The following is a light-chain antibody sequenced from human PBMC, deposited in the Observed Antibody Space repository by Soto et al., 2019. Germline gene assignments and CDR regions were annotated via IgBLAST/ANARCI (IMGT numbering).Light chain of an antibody. J-gene: IGKJ2*01. CDR2: DAS. CDR3: QHRADWPRGS. CDR1: QSISRW. V-gene: IGKV1-5*01. Sequence: DIQMTQSPSTLSASVGDRVTITCRASQSISRWLAWYQQKPGKAPKLLIYDASSLESGVPSRFSGSGSGTEFSLTISSLQPDDFAVYYCQHRADWPRGSFGQGTKLEIK.